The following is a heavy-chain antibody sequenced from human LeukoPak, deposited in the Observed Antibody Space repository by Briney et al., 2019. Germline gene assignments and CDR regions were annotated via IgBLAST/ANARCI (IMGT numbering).Heavy chain of an antibody. Sequence: TGGSLRLSCAASGLTFSTYEMNWVRQAPGKGLEWVSYISSSDNTIYYADSVKGRFTISRDNAKSSLYLQMNSLRAEDTAVYYCARDGLDPAAFDIWGQGTMVTVSS. CDR2: ISSSDNTI. J-gene: IGHJ3*02. V-gene: IGHV3-48*03. CDR3: ARDGLDPAAFDI. CDR1: GLTFSTYE.